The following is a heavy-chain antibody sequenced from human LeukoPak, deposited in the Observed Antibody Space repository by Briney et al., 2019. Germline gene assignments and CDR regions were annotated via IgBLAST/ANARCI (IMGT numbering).Heavy chain of an antibody. CDR2: INHSGST. Sequence: PSETLSLTCTVSGGSISGYYWSWIRQPPGKGLEWIGEINHSGSTNYNPSLKSRVTISVDTSKNQFSLKLSSVTAADTAVYYCASFRDSSGKFDYWGQGTLVTVSS. CDR1: GGSISGYY. CDR3: ASFRDSSGKFDY. D-gene: IGHD3-22*01. J-gene: IGHJ4*02. V-gene: IGHV4-34*01.